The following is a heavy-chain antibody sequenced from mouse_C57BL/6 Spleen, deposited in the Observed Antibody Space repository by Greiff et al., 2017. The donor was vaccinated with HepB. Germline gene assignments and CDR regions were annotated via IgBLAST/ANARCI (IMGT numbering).Heavy chain of an antibody. CDR3: ARMITTDYAMDY. J-gene: IGHJ4*01. Sequence: EVMLVESGGGLVKPGGSLKLSCAASGFTFSDYGMHWVRQAPEKGLEWVAYISSGSSTIYYADTVKGRFTISRDNAKNTLFLQMTSLRSEDTAMYYCARMITTDYAMDYWGQGTSDTVSS. D-gene: IGHD2-4*01. CDR1: GFTFSDYG. CDR2: ISSGSSTI. V-gene: IGHV5-17*01.